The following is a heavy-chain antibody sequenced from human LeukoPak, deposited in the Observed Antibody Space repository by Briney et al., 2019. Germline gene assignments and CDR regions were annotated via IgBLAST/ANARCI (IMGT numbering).Heavy chain of an antibody. CDR2: IIPIFGTA. CDR3: ARSPQIYDFWSGYYKITEFWFDP. J-gene: IGHJ5*02. Sequence: ASVTVSCTASGYTFSSYAISWVRQAPGQGLEWMGGIIPIFGTANYAQKFQGRVTITADESTSTAYMELSSLRSEDTAVYYCARSPQIYDFWSGYYKITEFWFDPWGQGTLVTVSS. D-gene: IGHD3-3*01. CDR1: GYTFSSYA. V-gene: IGHV1-69*13.